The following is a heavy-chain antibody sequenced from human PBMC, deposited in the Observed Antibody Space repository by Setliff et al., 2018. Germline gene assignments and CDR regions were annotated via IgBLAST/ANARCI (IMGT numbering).Heavy chain of an antibody. V-gene: IGHV1-69*13. D-gene: IGHD2-2*02. CDR1: GGTFSSYA. Sequence: SVKVSCKASGGTFSSYAISWVRQAPGQGLEWVGGIIPIFGTANYAQKFQGRVTITADESTSTAYMELSSLRSEDTAVYYCARDSRGLVPAAIEGSYYYYGIDVWGQGTTVTVSS. J-gene: IGHJ6*02. CDR3: ARDSRGLVPAAIEGSYYYYGIDV. CDR2: IIPIFGTA.